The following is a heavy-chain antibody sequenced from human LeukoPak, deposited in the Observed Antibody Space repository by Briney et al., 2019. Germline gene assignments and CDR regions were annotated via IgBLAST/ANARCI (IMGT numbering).Heavy chain of an antibody. CDR3: ARPIAVVPLRAFDI. Sequence: SDTLSLTCAVYGGSFTGYYWSWIRQPPGKGLEWIGEINHSGSTNYNPSLKSRVTISVDTSKNQFSLKLSSVTAADTAAYYCARPIAVVPLRAFDIWGQGTMVTVSS. D-gene: IGHD2-21*01. J-gene: IGHJ3*02. V-gene: IGHV4-34*01. CDR1: GGSFTGYY. CDR2: INHSGST.